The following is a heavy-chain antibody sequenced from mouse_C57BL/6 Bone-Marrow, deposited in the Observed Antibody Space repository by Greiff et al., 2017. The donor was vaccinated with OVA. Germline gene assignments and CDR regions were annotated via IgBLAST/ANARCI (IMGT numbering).Heavy chain of an antibody. V-gene: IGHV14-4*01. CDR3: TTCRY. CDR2: IDPENGDT. Sequence: VQLKESGAELVRPGASVKLSCTASGFNIKDDYMHWVKERPEQGLEWIGWIDPENGDTEYASKFQGKATITSATSSKTVYLHLSSLASEDTAGYYCTTCRYWGQGTTLPVSS. J-gene: IGHJ2*01. CDR1: GFNIKDDY.